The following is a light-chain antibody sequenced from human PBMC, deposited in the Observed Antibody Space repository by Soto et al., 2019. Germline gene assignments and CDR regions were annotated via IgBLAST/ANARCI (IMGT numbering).Light chain of an antibody. CDR1: QSVSSSY. V-gene: IGKV3-20*01. CDR3: HQYDSSPLT. Sequence: EIELTQSPCPLSSSPGERATLSCRASQSVSSSYIAWYQQKPGQAPRLLIYVASSRATGIPDRFSGSGSGTDFTLTISRLEPEDFAVYYCHQYDSSPLTFGGGTKVEIK. J-gene: IGKJ4*02. CDR2: VAS.